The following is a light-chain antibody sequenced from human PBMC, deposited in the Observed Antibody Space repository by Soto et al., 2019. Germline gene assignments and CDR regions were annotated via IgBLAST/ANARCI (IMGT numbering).Light chain of an antibody. CDR2: AAS. V-gene: IGKV1-27*01. Sequence: DIQMTQSPSSLSASVGDRVTITCRASQDINNYLAWYQQKPGKVPKLLIYAASTLQSGVPSRFSGSGSGTDFTLTISILQPEDVATYYCQRYNSAPWTFGQGTKVEIK. J-gene: IGKJ1*01. CDR3: QRYNSAPWT. CDR1: QDINNY.